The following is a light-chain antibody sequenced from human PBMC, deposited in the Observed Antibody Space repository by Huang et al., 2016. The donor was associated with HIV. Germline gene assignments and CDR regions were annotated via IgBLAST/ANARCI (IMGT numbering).Light chain of an antibody. CDR2: AAS. CDR1: QTISTF. J-gene: IGKJ4*01. CDR3: QQTSSVPLT. V-gene: IGKV1-39*01. Sequence: DIQMTQSPSSLSASVGDRISITCRASQTISTFLNWYQQQPGKAPKLLIYAASNLQSGVSSRFSGTGSGTHFILTVTGLQPDDFATYFCQQTSSVPLTFGGGTRVE.